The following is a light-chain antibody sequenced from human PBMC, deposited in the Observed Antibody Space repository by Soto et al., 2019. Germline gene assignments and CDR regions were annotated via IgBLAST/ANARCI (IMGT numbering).Light chain of an antibody. CDR3: QQYNSYPS. Sequence: LQMTQSPSPLSASVGNRVTITFRASQSISSWLAWYQQKPGKAPKLLIYDASSLESGVPSRFSGSGSGTEFTLTISSLQPDDFATYYCQQYNSYPSFGQGTKVDIK. CDR1: QSISSW. V-gene: IGKV1-5*01. J-gene: IGKJ1*01. CDR2: DAS.